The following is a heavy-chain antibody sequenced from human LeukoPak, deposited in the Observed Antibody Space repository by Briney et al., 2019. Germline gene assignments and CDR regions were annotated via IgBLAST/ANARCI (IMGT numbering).Heavy chain of an antibody. D-gene: IGHD2-2*02. V-gene: IGHV1-2*02. J-gene: IGHJ5*02. CDR3: AFEGGYCSSTSCYTNNWFDP. Sequence: ASVKVSRKASGYTFTGYYMHWVRQAPGQGLEWMGWINPNSGGTNYAQKFQGRVTMTRDTSISTAYMELSRLRSVDTAVYYCAFEGGYCSSTSCYTNNWFDPWGQGTLVTVSS. CDR2: INPNSGGT. CDR1: GYTFTGYY.